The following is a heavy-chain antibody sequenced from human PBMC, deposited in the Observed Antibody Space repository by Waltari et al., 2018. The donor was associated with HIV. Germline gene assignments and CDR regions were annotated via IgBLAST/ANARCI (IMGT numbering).Heavy chain of an antibody. D-gene: IGHD2-15*01. J-gene: IGHJ4*02. CDR1: GGSFSGYY. Sequence: QVQLQQWGAGLLKPSETLSLTCAVYGGSFSGYYWSWIRQPPGKGLEWIGEINHSGSPKYNPPLNGRVTISVDTSKNQFSLKLTSVTAAETAVYYCTRGRLGCSGGSCPFDSWGQGTLVTVSS. CDR3: TRGRLGCSGGSCPFDS. V-gene: IGHV4-34*02. CDR2: INHSGSP.